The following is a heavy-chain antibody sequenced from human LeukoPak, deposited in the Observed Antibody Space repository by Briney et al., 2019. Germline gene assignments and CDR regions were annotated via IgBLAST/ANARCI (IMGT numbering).Heavy chain of an antibody. V-gene: IGHV3-30*18. Sequence: GGSLRLSCAASGFTFSSYGMHWVRQAPGKGLEWVAVISYDGSNKYYADSVKGRFTISRDNSKNTLYLQMNSLRAEDTAVYYCAKVGYNLSYVDVWGKGTTVTVSS. CDR2: ISYDGSNK. J-gene: IGHJ6*03. CDR3: AKVGYNLSYVDV. CDR1: GFTFSSYG. D-gene: IGHD5-24*01.